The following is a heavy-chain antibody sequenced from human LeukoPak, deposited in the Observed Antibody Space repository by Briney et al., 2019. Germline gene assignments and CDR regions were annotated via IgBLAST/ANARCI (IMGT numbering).Heavy chain of an antibody. V-gene: IGHV3-33*01. Sequence: GGSLRLSCAASGFTFSSYGMHWVRQAPGKGLEWVAVIWYDGSNKYYADSVKGRFTISRGNSKNTLYLQMNSLTAEDTAVYYCASYDILTGRPFDYWGQGTLVTVSS. CDR1: GFTFSSYG. CDR3: ASYDILTGRPFDY. CDR2: IWYDGSNK. D-gene: IGHD3-9*01. J-gene: IGHJ4*02.